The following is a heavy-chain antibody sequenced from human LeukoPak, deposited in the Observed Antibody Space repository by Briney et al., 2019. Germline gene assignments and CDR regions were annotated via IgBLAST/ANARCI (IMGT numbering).Heavy chain of an antibody. V-gene: IGHV1-2*02. CDR3: ARGGSSPYYYFDY. CDR2: INPNSGDT. D-gene: IGHD3-22*01. CDR1: GYTFTGYY. J-gene: IGHJ4*02. Sequence: ASVKVSCKASGYTFTGYYLHWVRQAPGQGLEWMGWINPNSGDTNYAQKFQGRVTMTRDTSISTAYMELSRLRSDDTAVFYCARGGSSPYYYFDYWGQGTLVTVSS.